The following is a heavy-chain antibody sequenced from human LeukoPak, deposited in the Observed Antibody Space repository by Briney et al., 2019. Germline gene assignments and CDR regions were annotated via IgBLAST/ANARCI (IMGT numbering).Heavy chain of an antibody. J-gene: IGHJ6*03. CDR2: IYHSGST. D-gene: IGHD3-3*01. CDR3: ARDPGIRFDFWSGYTNYYYMDV. Sequence: SETLSLTCTVSGGSISSYYWSWIRQPPGKGLEWIGSIYHSGSTYYNPSLKSRVTISVDTSKNQFSLKLSSVTAADTAVYYCARDPGIRFDFWSGYTNYYYMDVWGKGTTVTVSS. V-gene: IGHV4-38-2*02. CDR1: GGSISSYY.